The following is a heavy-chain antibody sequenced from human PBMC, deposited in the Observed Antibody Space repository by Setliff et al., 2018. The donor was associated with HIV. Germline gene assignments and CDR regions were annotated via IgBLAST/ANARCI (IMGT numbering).Heavy chain of an antibody. V-gene: IGHV1-18*01. J-gene: IGHJ1*01. CDR1: RGTFSSYG. D-gene: IGHD3-22*01. CDR3: ARTQYDRVEEYFQY. Sequence: GASVKVSCKTSRGTFSSYGISWVRQAPGQGLEWMGWISAYTGDTYSAQTLQGRVTMTTDTSTSTVYMELSSLRSDDTAVYYCARTQYDRVEEYFQYWGQGTLVTVSS. CDR2: ISAYTGDT.